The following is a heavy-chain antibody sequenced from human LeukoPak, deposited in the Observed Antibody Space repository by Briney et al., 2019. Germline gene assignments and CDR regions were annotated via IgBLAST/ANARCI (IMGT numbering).Heavy chain of an antibody. J-gene: IGHJ2*01. D-gene: IGHD3-10*01. V-gene: IGHV3-30-3*01. Sequence: GRSLRLSCAASGFTFSSYAMHWVRQAPGKGLEWVAVISYDGSNKYYADSVKGRFTISRDNSKNTLYLQMNSLRTEDTAVYYCARDCPMVRGVIPWYFDLWGRGTLVTVSS. CDR1: GFTFSSYA. CDR3: ARDCPMVRGVIPWYFDL. CDR2: ISYDGSNK.